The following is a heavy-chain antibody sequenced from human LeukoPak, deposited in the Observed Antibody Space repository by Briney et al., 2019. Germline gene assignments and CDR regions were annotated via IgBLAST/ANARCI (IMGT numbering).Heavy chain of an antibody. Sequence: SETLSLTCTVSGGSISSYYWSWIRQPPGKGLEWIGYIYYSGSTNYNPSLKSRVTISVDTSKNQFPLKVNSVTAADTAVYYCARAPGNDYYPYYYMDVWGKGTTVTVSS. J-gene: IGHJ6*03. CDR1: GGSISSYY. D-gene: IGHD4/OR15-4a*01. CDR2: IYYSGST. CDR3: ARAPGNDYYPYYYMDV. V-gene: IGHV4-59*01.